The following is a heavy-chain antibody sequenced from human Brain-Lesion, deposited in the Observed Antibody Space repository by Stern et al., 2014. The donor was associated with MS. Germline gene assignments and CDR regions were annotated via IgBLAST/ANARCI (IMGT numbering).Heavy chain of an antibody. Sequence: EVQLVESGGGLVQPGGSLRLSCAASGFTFSNSWMHWVRQAPGKGLVWVSRINRDGSTTTYADSVKGRFTISRDKATDTAYLQMSSLRAEDTAVYYCTILSGPYDHWGQGTLVTVSS. CDR2: INRDGSTT. CDR1: GFTFSNSW. D-gene: IGHD3-10*01. V-gene: IGHV3-74*01. J-gene: IGHJ4*02. CDR3: TILSGPYDH.